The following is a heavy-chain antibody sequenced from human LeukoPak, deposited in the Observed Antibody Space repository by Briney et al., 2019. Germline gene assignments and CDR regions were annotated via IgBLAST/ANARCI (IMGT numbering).Heavy chain of an antibody. CDR2: ASSDGDTT. J-gene: IGHJ4*02. D-gene: IGHD3-16*01. V-gene: IGHV3-30*18. Sequence: GGSLRLSCAASGFTFSRYGMHWVRQAPGKGLEWVAVASSDGDTTYYADSVKGRFTISKDNSRNTLYLQMNSLRGEDTAVYYCAKEGSTTFREDFDCWGQGTLVTVSS. CDR3: AKEGSTTFREDFDC. CDR1: GFTFSRYG.